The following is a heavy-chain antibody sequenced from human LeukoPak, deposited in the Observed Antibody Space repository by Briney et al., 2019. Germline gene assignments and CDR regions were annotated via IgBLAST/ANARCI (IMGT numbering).Heavy chain of an antibody. V-gene: IGHV1-2*02. Sequence: GASVKVSCMTSGYTFTDYYVHWVRQAPGQGLEWLAWINPDSGATNFAQRFQGRVTMTRDTSVNTVHMELNRLRSDDTAVYYCARDLCHGGSCFHFDSWGQGTLVTVSS. CDR1: GYTFTDYY. CDR2: INPDSGAT. D-gene: IGHD2-15*01. J-gene: IGHJ4*02. CDR3: ARDLCHGGSCFHFDS.